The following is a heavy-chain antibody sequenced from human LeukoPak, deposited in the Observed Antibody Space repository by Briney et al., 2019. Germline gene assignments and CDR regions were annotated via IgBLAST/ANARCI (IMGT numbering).Heavy chain of an antibody. CDR3: ARDPNWGYDAFDI. CDR1: GYTFTGYY. CDR2: INPNSGGT. D-gene: IGHD7-27*01. J-gene: IGHJ3*02. Sequence: ASVKVSCKASGYTFTGYYMHWVRQAPGQGLEWMGRINPNSGGTNYAQKFQGRVTITRDTSASTAYMELSSLRSEDAAVYYCARDPNWGYDAFDIWGQGTMVTVSS. V-gene: IGHV1-2*06.